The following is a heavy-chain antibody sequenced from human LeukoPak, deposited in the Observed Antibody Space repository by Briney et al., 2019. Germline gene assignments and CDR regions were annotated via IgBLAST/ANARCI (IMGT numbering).Heavy chain of an antibody. J-gene: IGHJ4*02. Sequence: SETMSLTCTVSGSSTNSSRYYWGWIRQPPGEGLERIGSIFYSGNTYDNPKLKGRVTMSIDTSKSQFSLKLNCVTAADTAVYYCARHRCKCQQSSFDYWGQGTLVTVSS. CDR1: GSSTNSSRYY. D-gene: IGHD2/OR15-2a*01. V-gene: IGHV4-39*01. CDR3: ARHRCKCQQSSFDY. CDR2: IFYSGNT.